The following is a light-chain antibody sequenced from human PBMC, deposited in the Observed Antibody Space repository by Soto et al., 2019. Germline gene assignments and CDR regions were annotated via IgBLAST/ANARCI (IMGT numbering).Light chain of an antibody. CDR2: AAS. CDR1: QGISSY. V-gene: IGKV1-8*01. Sequence: PSSFSASTVDRVTITCRASQGISSYLAWYQQKPGKAPKLLIYAASTLQSGVPSRFSGSGSGTDFTLTISCLQSEDFATYYCQQYYSYRRTFGGGTKVDIK. CDR3: QQYYSYRRT. J-gene: IGKJ4*01.